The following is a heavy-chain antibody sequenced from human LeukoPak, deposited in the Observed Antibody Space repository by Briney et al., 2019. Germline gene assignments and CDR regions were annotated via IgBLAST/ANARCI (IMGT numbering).Heavy chain of an antibody. V-gene: IGHV3-48*03. J-gene: IGHJ4*02. D-gene: IGHD6-13*01. CDR2: ISSSGSTT. CDR1: GFTFSTYE. Sequence: GGSLRLSCAASGFTFSTYEMNWVRQAPGKGLEWVSYISSSGSTTYYADSVKGRFTISRDSAKNSLYLQMNSLRAEDAAVYYCARYGSIVAAGTFDYWGQGTLVTVSS. CDR3: ARYGSIVAAGTFDY.